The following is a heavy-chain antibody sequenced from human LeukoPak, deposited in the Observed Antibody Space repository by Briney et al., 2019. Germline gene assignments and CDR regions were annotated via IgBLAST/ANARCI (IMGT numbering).Heavy chain of an antibody. Sequence: SVKVSCKASGGTFSSYAITWVRQAPGQGLEWMGGIIPMFGTANYAQKFQGRVTITTDESTRTAYMDLSSLRSEDTAVYYCASVTMVVSRCEAGAFDIWGQGTLVTVSS. D-gene: IGHD5/OR15-5a*01. CDR2: IIPMFGTA. CDR3: ASVTMVVSRCEAGAFDI. V-gene: IGHV1-69*05. J-gene: IGHJ3*02. CDR1: GGTFSSYA.